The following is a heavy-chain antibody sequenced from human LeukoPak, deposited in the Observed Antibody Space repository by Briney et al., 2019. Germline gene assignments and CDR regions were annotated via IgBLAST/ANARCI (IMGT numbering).Heavy chain of an antibody. CDR2: INPNSGGT. D-gene: IGHD3-16*02. CDR3: ARSILLGGVIAPLYY. CDR1: GYTFTGYY. Sequence: ASVRVSCKASGYTFTGYYMHWVRQAPGQGLEWRGWINPNSGGTNYAQKFQGRVTMTRDTSISTAYIELRRLRSADTAVYYCARSILLGGVIAPLYYWGQGTLVTVSS. J-gene: IGHJ4*02. V-gene: IGHV1-2*02.